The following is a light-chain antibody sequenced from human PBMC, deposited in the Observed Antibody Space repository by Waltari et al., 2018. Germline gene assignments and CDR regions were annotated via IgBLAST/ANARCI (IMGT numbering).Light chain of an antibody. CDR3: QQYYSTPPT. Sequence: DIVMTQSPDSLAVSLGARATINCKSSQTLLYSSNNKNYLAWYQQKPGQPPKRLIYWASARESGVPDRFSGSVSGTDFTLASSSLQAEDVAVYYCQQYYSTPPTFGQGTRLEIK. J-gene: IGKJ5*01. CDR1: QTLLYSSNNKNY. CDR2: WAS. V-gene: IGKV4-1*01.